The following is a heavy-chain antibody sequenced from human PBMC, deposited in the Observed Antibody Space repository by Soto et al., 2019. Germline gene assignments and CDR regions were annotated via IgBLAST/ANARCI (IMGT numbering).Heavy chain of an antibody. V-gene: IGHV6-1*01. CDR3: AGTTSLQWYYMDV. Sequence: SQTLSLTCAISGDSVSSNSAAWNWIRQSPSRGLEWLGRTYYRSRWYNDYAVSVKSRITVNPDTSKNQFSLHLNSVTPEDTAVYYYAGTTSLQWYYMDVWDKGTTVTRLL. CDR1: GDSVSSNSAA. J-gene: IGHJ6*03. CDR2: TYYRSRWYN. D-gene: IGHD1-7*01.